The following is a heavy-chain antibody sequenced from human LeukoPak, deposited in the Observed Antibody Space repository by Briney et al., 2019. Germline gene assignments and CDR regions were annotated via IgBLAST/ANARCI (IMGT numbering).Heavy chain of an antibody. V-gene: IGHV1-2*02. CDR1: GYTFTGYY. Sequence: GASVKVSCKASGYTFTGYYMHWVRQAPGQGLEWMGWINPNSGGTNYAQKFQGRVTMTRDTSISTAYMELSRLRSDDTAVYYCAIPPGRYCSSTSCPKGNWFDPWGQGTLVTVSS. D-gene: IGHD2-2*01. J-gene: IGHJ5*02. CDR3: AIPPGRYCSSTSCPKGNWFDP. CDR2: INPNSGGT.